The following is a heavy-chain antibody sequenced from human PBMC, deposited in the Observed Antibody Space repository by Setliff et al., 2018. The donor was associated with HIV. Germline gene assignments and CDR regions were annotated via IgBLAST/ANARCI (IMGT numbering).Heavy chain of an antibody. CDR3: ARVEAKVRGATYGMDV. CDR2: IYNSGNS. CDR1: GDPISNHY. V-gene: IGHV4-59*11. D-gene: IGHD3-10*01. J-gene: IGHJ6*02. Sequence: SETLSLTCNVSGDPISNHYWNWIRQPPGKGLEWIATIYNSGNSVSNPSRKSRVTISIDTSKNHFSLTPNSVTAADSAVYYCARVEAKVRGATYGMDVWGQGTTVTVSS.